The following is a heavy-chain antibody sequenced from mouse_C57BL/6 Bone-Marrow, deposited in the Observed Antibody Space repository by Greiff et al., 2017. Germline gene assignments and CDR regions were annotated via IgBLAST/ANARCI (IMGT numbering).Heavy chain of an antibody. CDR1: GYTFTSYG. Sequence: QVQLQQSGAELARPGASVKLSCKASGYTFTSYGISWVKQRTGQGLEWIGEIYPRSGNTYYNEKFKGKATLTADKSSSTAYMELRSLTSEDSAVYFCARGRANWDYFDYWGQGTTLTVSS. V-gene: IGHV1-81*01. CDR3: ARGRANWDYFDY. CDR2: IYPRSGNT. J-gene: IGHJ2*01. D-gene: IGHD4-1*01.